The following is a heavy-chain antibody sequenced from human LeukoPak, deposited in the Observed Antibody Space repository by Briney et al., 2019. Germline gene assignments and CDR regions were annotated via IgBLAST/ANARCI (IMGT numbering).Heavy chain of an antibody. J-gene: IGHJ4*02. Sequence: GGSLRLSCTASGITFISAWMNWVRLAPGKGLEWVGRIKSKTDGGTAEHAAPVKGRFIISRDDSKNTLYLQMNSLNSDDTGVYYCATALRGVGFWGQGTLVTVPS. CDR1: GITFISAW. V-gene: IGHV3-15*01. D-gene: IGHD3-3*01. CDR3: ATALRGVGF. CDR2: IKSKTDGGTA.